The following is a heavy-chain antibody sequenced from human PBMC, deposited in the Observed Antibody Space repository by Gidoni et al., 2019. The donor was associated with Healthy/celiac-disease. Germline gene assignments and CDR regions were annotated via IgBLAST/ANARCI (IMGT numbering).Heavy chain of an antibody. CDR1: GFTFSSYG. CDR3: AKDWTGTALYYFDY. Sequence: QVQLVESGGGVVQPGRSLRLSCAASGFTFSSYGMHWVRQAPGKGLEWVAVISYDGSNKYYADSVKGRFTISRDNSKNTLYLQMNSLRAEDTAVYYCAKDWTGTALYYFDYWGQGTLVTVSS. D-gene: IGHD1-1*01. CDR2: ISYDGSNK. V-gene: IGHV3-30*18. J-gene: IGHJ4*02.